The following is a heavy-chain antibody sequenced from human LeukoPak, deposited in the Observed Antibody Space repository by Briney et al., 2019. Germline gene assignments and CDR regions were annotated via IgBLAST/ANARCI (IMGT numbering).Heavy chain of an antibody. V-gene: IGHV1-18*01. CDR2: ISAYNGNT. D-gene: IGHD2-2*02. Sequence: ASVKVSCKASGYTFTSYGISWVRQAPGQGLEWMGWISAYNGNTNYAQRLQGRVTMTTDTSTSTAYMELRSLRSDDTAVYYCARVWDIVVVPAAIGRGYFDYWGQGTLVTVSS. CDR3: ARVWDIVVVPAAIGRGYFDY. J-gene: IGHJ4*02. CDR1: GYTFTSYG.